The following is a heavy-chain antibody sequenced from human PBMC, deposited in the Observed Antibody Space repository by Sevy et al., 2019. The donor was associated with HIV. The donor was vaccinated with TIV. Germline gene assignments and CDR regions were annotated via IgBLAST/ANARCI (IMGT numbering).Heavy chain of an antibody. V-gene: IGHV6-1*01. CDR3: ASVQSSVGSNWDSVAPADYGMDV. Sequence: SQTLSLTCAISGDSVSSNTAAWNWIRQSPSRGLEWLGRTYYRSKWFNDYAVSVISRISINPDTSKNLFSLQLNSVTPEDTAMYYCASVQSSVGSNWDSVAPADYGMDVWGQGTTVTVSS. CDR1: GDSVSSNTAA. CDR2: TYYRSKWFN. J-gene: IGHJ6*02. D-gene: IGHD2-2*01.